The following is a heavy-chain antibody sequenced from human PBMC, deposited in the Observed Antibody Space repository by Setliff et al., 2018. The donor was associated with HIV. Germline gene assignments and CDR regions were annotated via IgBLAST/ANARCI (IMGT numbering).Heavy chain of an antibody. Sequence: ASVKVSCKASGYTLGGNYMHWVRQAPGQSLEWMGWINVGKGDTKYSQEFQGRITITTDTSANTGYMELSSLRSDDTAVYFCARGALLAVFDFDHWGHGTLVTVSS. D-gene: IGHD3-10*01. CDR3: ARGALLAVFDFDH. J-gene: IGHJ4*01. V-gene: IGHV1-3*01. CDR2: INVGKGDT. CDR1: GYTLGGNY.